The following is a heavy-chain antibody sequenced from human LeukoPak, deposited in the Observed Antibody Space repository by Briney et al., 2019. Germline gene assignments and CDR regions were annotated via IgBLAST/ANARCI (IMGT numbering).Heavy chain of an antibody. CDR1: GFTFGDYA. CDR2: IRSKAYGGTT. V-gene: IGHV3-49*04. J-gene: IGHJ6*03. Sequence: PGGSLRLSCRTSGFTFGDYAMSWVRQAPGKGLEWVGVIRSKAYGGTTEYVASVKGRFTISRDGSKSIAYLQMNSLTTEDTAVYYRSTGGYYYYYYMDVWGKGTTVTVSS. D-gene: IGHD3-16*01. CDR3: STGGYYYYYYMDV.